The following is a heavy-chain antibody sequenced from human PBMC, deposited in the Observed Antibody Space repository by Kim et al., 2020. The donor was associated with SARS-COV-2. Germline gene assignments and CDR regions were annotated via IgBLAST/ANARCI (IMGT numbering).Heavy chain of an antibody. Sequence: GSSTNYADYVKGRFTISRDNAKNTLYLQMNSLRAEDTAVYYCARGSFGDSWGQGTLVTVSS. J-gene: IGHJ4*02. V-gene: IGHV3-74*01. CDR2: GSST. D-gene: IGHD3-16*01. CDR3: ARGSFGDS.